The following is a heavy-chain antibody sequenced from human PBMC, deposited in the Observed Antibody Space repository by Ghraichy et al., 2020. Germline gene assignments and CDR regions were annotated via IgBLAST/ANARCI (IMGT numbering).Heavy chain of an antibody. CDR3: AKVDNWTPSDDFHYYYYGMDV. V-gene: IGHV3-23*01. J-gene: IGHJ6*02. CDR1: GFTFSSYA. Sequence: GGSLRLSCAASGFTFSSYAMSWVRQAPGKGLEWVSAISGSGGSTYYADSVKGRFTISRDNSKNTLYLQMNSLRAEDTAVYYCAKVDNWTPSDDFHYYYYGMDVWGQGTTVTVSS. D-gene: IGHD1-20*01. CDR2: ISGSGGST.